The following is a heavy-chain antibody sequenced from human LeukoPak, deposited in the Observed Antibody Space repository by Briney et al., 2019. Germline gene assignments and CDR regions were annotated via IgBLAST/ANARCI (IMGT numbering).Heavy chain of an antibody. CDR2: IYYSGST. J-gene: IGHJ5*02. Sequence: SETLSLTCTVSGGSISSYYWSWIRQPPGKGLEWIGYIYYSGSTNYSPSLKSRVTISVDTSKNQFSLKLSSVTAADTAVYYCARTERWFDPWGQGTLVTVSS. CDR1: GGSISSYY. V-gene: IGHV4-59*01. CDR3: ARTERWFDP.